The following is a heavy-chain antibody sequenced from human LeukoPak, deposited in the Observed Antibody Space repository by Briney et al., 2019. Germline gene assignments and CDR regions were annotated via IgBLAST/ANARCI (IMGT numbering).Heavy chain of an antibody. J-gene: IGHJ4*02. CDR2: IYYSGST. V-gene: IGHV4-59*08. Sequence: SETLSLTCTVSGGSISSYHWSWIRQPPGKGLEWIGYIYYSGSTNYNPSLKSRVTISVDTSKNQFSLKLSSVTAADTAVYYCARHRTLSGSYYPFFDYWGQGTLVTVSS. CDR3: ARHRTLSGSYYPFFDY. D-gene: IGHD1-26*01. CDR1: GGSISSYH.